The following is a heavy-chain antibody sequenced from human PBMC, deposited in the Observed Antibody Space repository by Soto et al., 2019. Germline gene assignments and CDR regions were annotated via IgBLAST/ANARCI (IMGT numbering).Heavy chain of an antibody. CDR3: AKDLTDYGDHLLDY. D-gene: IGHD4-17*01. J-gene: IGHJ4*02. V-gene: IGHV3-30*18. CDR1: GFTVSSYG. CDR2: ISYDGSNK. Sequence: QVQLVESGGGVVQPGRSLRLSCAAAGFTVSSYGMHWVRQAPGKGLEWVAVISYDGSNKYYADSVNGRFTISRDNSKNTLYLQMNSLRAEDTDVYYCAKDLTDYGDHLLDYWGQGTLVTVSS.